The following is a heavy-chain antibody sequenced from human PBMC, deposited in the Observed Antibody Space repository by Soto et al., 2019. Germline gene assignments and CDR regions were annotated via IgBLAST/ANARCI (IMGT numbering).Heavy chain of an antibody. D-gene: IGHD6-13*01. V-gene: IGHV3-30-3*01. CDR2: ISYDGSNK. CDR1: GFTFSSYA. Sequence: GGSLRLSCAASGFTFSSYAMHWVRQAPGKGLEWVAVISYDGSNKYYADSVKGRFTISRDNSKNTLYLQMNSLRAEDTAVYYCARDLAAAGTGTHDYWGQGTLVTVSS. CDR3: ARDLAAAGTGTHDY. J-gene: IGHJ4*02.